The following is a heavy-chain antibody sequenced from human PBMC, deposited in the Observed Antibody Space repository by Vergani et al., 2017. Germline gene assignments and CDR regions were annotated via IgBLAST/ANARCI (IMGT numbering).Heavy chain of an antibody. Sequence: QVQLVQSGAEVKKPGASVKVSCKASGYTFTSYAMHWVRQAPGQRLEWMGWINTGNGNTKYSQKFQGRVTITRDTSASTAYMELSSLRSEDTAVYYCWRVDTYCSSTSCYRFDYWGQGTLVTVSS. CDR3: WRVDTYCSSTSCYRFDY. V-gene: IGHV1-3*04. D-gene: IGHD2-2*01. CDR2: INTGNGNT. CDR1: GYTFTSYA. J-gene: IGHJ4*02.